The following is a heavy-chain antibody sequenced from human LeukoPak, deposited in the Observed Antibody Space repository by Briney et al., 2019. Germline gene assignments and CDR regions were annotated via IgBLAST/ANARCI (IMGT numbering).Heavy chain of an antibody. Sequence: SETLSLTCTVSGGSISSSSYYWGWFRQPPGKGLEWIGSIYYSGSTYYNPSLKSRVTISVDTSKNQFSLKLSSVTAADTAVYYCARDRGIAAPAYYFDYWGQGTLVTVSS. CDR3: ARDRGIAAPAYYFDY. CDR2: IYYSGST. J-gene: IGHJ4*02. CDR1: GGSISSSSYY. D-gene: IGHD6-13*01. V-gene: IGHV4-39*07.